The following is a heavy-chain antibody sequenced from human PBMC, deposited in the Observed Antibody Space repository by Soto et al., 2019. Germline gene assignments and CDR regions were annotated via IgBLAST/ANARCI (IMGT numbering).Heavy chain of an antibody. J-gene: IGHJ5*02. CDR3: AKDKYKTDLKRGVLLWFGDQGGNWFDP. CDR1: GFTFSSYA. Sequence: EVQLLESGGGLVQPGGSLRLSCAASGFTFSSYAMSWVRQAPGKGLEWVSAISGSGGSTYYADSVKGRFTTSRDNSKNTLYLQMNSLRAEDTAVYYCAKDKYKTDLKRGVLLWFGDQGGNWFDPWGQGPLVAVSS. D-gene: IGHD3-10*01. CDR2: ISGSGGST. V-gene: IGHV3-23*01.